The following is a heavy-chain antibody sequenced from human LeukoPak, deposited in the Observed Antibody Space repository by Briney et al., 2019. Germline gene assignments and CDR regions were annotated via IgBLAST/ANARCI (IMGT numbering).Heavy chain of an antibody. V-gene: IGHV3-48*02. CDR3: ARAGLTTYPPNFDY. CDR2: ISSSSSTI. CDR1: GFTFSSYS. D-gene: IGHD1-1*01. Sequence: GGSLRLSCAASGFTFSSYSMNWVRQAPGKGLEWVSYISSSSSTIYYADSVKGRFTFSRDNAKNSLFLQMNSLRDEDTAVYYCARAGLTTYPPNFDYWGQGTLVTVSS. J-gene: IGHJ4*02.